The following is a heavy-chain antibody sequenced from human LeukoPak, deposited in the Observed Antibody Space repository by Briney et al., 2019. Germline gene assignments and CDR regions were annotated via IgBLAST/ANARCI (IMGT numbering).Heavy chain of an antibody. D-gene: IGHD6-13*01. CDR1: GFTFSSYD. Sequence: GGSLRLACAASGFTFSSYDMIWVRQAPGKGLEWVSDISGSGGITNYADSVKGRFIISRDSSKETLDLQMNSLRVEDTAVYYCAKLGSSWYYFDYWGQGTLLTVSS. CDR3: AKLGSSWYYFDY. J-gene: IGHJ4*02. V-gene: IGHV3-23*01. CDR2: ISGSGGIT.